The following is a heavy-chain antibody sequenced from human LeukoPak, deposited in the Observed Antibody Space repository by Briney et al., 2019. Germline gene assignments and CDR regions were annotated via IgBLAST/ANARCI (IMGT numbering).Heavy chain of an antibody. V-gene: IGHV4-59*01. J-gene: IGHJ6*03. CDR3: ARGLVWGSSPKNYYYNYMDV. CDR2: IYYSGST. D-gene: IGHD3-16*01. Sequence: KPSETLSLTCTVSGGSISSCYWNWIRQPPGKGLDWIGYIYYSGSTNYNPSLKSRVTISVDTSKNQFSLKLSSVTAADTAVYYCARGLVWGSSPKNYYYNYMDVWGKGTTVTVSS. CDR1: GGSISSCY.